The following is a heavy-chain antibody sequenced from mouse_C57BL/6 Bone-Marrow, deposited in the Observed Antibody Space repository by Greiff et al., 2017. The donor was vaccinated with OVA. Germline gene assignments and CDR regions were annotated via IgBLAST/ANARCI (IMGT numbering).Heavy chain of an antibody. D-gene: IGHD2-4*01. V-gene: IGHV14-4*01. CDR1: GFNIKDDY. CDR3: TTYDWGCDY. CDR2: IDPENGDT. Sequence: EVQLKQSGAELVRPGASVNCSFTSSGFNIKDDYMHWVKQRPEQGLEWIGWIDPENGDTEYASKFQGKATITADPSSNTAYLQLSSLTSEDTAVECCTTYDWGCDYWGRGTTLTVST. J-gene: IGHJ2*01.